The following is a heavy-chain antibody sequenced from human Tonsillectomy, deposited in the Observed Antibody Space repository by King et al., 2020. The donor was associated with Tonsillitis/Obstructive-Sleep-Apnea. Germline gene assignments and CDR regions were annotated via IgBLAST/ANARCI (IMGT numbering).Heavy chain of an antibody. V-gene: IGHV1-18*01. CDR2: ISAYNSNT. J-gene: IGHJ4*02. D-gene: IGHD4-17*01. CDR1: GYTFTSYG. Sequence: QVQLVESGAEVKKPGASVKVSCKASGYTFTSYGITWVRQAPGQGLEWMGWISAYNSNTNYAQKFQGRVTMTTETSTSTAYMELRSLRSDDTAVYYCATETVTTPGHYWGQGTLVTVSS. CDR3: ATETVTTPGHY.